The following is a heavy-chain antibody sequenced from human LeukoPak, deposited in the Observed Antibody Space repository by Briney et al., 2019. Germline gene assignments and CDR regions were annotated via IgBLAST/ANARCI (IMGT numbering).Heavy chain of an antibody. J-gene: IGHJ3*02. CDR2: IHGTLGST. V-gene: IGHV4-4*07. CDR1: GGPIRNSY. CDR3: ARIFDRDI. D-gene: IGHD3-3*01. Sequence: SETLSLICTVSGGPIRNSYWSWVRHSAGTGMQWIGRIHGTLGSTNHNPSLKSRVVMSLDTSRDQFPLRLSAMSAAETATYYCARIFDRDIWGQGALVTVS.